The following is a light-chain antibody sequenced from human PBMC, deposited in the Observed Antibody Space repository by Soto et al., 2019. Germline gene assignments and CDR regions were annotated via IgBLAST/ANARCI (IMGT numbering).Light chain of an antibody. CDR3: QAWDSSTAV. J-gene: IGLJ2*01. CDR2: RDT. Sequence: SYELTQPPSVSVSPGQTASITCSGDKLGDKYVCWYQQKPGQSPVLVMYRDTKRPSGIPERFSGSNSGNTATLTISGTQAMDEADYYCQAWDSSTAVFGGGTKLTVL. V-gene: IGLV3-1*01. CDR1: KLGDKY.